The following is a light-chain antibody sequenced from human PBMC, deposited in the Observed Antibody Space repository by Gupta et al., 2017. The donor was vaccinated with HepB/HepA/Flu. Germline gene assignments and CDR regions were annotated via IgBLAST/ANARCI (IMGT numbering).Light chain of an antibody. CDR2: ESN. CDR3: GSWDNTLSAVV. CDR1: TSNIGNNN. J-gene: IGLJ2*01. Sequence: QSVLTQPPSVSAAPGQTVTISCSGRTSNIGNNNVSWYQQLPGTAPKLLIFESNKRPSGIPGRFSGSKSGASATLGITGLQTGDEADYYCGSWDNTLSAVVFGGGTNLIVL. V-gene: IGLV1-51*02.